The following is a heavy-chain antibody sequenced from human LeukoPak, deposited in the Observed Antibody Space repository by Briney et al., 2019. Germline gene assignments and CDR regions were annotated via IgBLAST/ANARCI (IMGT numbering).Heavy chain of an antibody. D-gene: IGHD2-15*01. J-gene: IGHJ6*03. Sequence: ASVKVSCKASGYTFTAYYIHWVRQAPGQGLEWMGWISAYNGNTNYAQKLQGRVTMTTDTSTSTAYMELRSLRSDDTAVYYCARDLGRRCSGGSCYYYSNYMDVWGKGTTVTISS. V-gene: IGHV1-18*01. CDR1: GYTFTAYY. CDR2: ISAYNGNT. CDR3: ARDLGRRCSGGSCYYYSNYMDV.